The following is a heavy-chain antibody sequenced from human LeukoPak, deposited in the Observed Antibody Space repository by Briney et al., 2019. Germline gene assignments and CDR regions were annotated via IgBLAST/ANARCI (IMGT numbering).Heavy chain of an antibody. CDR2: IYSGGSA. CDR1: GFTVSSNY. D-gene: IGHD1-26*01. CDR3: ARDDKGAAHGFDP. Sequence: GGSLRLSCTASGFTVSSNYMSWVRQAPGKGLEWVSVIYSGGSAYYADSVKGRFTISRDNSKNTLYLQMNSLRAEDTAVYYCARDDKGAAHGFDPWGQGTLVTVSS. J-gene: IGHJ5*02. V-gene: IGHV3-53*01.